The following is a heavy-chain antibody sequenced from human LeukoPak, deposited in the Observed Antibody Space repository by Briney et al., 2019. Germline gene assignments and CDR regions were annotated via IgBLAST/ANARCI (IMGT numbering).Heavy chain of an antibody. CDR3: ATHDTMVGIS. J-gene: IGHJ4*02. V-gene: IGHV3-23*01. CDR1: GFSFSRNA. Sequence: GGSLRLSCVASGFSFSRNAMNWLRQPPGKGLEWVSGVGGSNTDTSYADSVKGRFTISRDNSQNTVSLVMSNLRAEDTAIYYCATHDTMVGISWGQGTLVTVSS. D-gene: IGHD1-26*01. CDR2: VGGSNTDT.